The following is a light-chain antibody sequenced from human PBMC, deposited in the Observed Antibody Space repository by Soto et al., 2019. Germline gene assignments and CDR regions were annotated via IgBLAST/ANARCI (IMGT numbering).Light chain of an antibody. J-gene: IGKJ1*01. V-gene: IGKV1-17*01. Sequence: DIQMTQFPSSLSASVGDRVTITCRASQGSRNDLAWYQQKPGKAPKRLIYAASSLQSGFPSSFSGSGSGTEFTLAISSLQPEDFATFYCLQHSTYPLTFGQGTTVEIK. CDR3: LQHSTYPLT. CDR2: AAS. CDR1: QGSRND.